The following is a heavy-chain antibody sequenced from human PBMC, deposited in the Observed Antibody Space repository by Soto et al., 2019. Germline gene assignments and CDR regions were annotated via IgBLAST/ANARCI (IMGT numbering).Heavy chain of an antibody. CDR2: ISYDGSNK. Sequence: QVQLVESGGGVVQPGRSLRLSCAASGFTFSSYAMHWVRQAPGKGLEWVAVISYDGSNKYYEYSVKGRFTISRDNSNNTLYLQMNSLRAEYTAVYYCARDMRDDVWSVYSKTPDSWGRGTLVTVSS. J-gene: IGHJ4*02. CDR1: GFTFSSYA. V-gene: IGHV3-30-3*01. CDR3: ARDMRDDVWSVYSKTPDS. D-gene: IGHD3-3*01.